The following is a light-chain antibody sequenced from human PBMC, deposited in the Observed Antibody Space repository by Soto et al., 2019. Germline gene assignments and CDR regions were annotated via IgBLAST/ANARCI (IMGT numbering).Light chain of an antibody. CDR3: SSFTNTITRYA. J-gene: IGLJ1*01. V-gene: IGLV2-14*01. CDR1: SSDVGGYNY. Sequence: LTQPASVSGSPGQSITISCAGTSSDVGGYNYVSWFQHHPGKAPKLIIYEVSYRPSGVSNRFSGSKSGDTASLTISGLQAEDEADYYCSSFTNTITRYAFGTGTKVTVL. CDR2: EVS.